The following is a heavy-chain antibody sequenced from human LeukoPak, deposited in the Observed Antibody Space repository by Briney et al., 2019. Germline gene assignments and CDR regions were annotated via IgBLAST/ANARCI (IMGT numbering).Heavy chain of an antibody. CDR3: ARLTARSWFDP. Sequence: SETLSLTCTVSGGSISSDYWSWIRQPPGKGLECIAHISYSGSTNSNPSLKSRVTISIDTSKNQFSLKLSSVTATDTAVYYCARLTARSWFDPWGQGTLVTVSS. CDR1: GGSISSDY. CDR2: ISYSGST. V-gene: IGHV4-59*08. D-gene: IGHD1-14*01. J-gene: IGHJ5*02.